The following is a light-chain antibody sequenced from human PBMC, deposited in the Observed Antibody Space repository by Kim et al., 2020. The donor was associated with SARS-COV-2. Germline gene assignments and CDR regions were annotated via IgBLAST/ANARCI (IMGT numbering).Light chain of an antibody. CDR2: EVS. J-gene: IGLJ1*01. CDR3: SSYTSSSTWV. V-gene: IGLV2-18*02. Sequence: GHAANISCTGTTRAVRSSAAVSWYKQPTDAAPTRMIDEVSTRRSGVPDRFSGSEAGNTASLTISGLQAENEADYYCSSYTSSSTWVFGTGTKVTVL. CDR1: TRAVRSSAA.